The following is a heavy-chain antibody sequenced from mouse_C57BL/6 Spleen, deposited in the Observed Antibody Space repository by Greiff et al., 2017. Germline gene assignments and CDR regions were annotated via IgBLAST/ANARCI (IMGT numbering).Heavy chain of an antibody. CDR2: ISSGGDYI. J-gene: IGHJ3*01. V-gene: IGHV5-9-1*02. D-gene: IGHD1-1*01. CDR3: TRDRDFNYYGSSPAWFAY. CDR1: GFTFSSYA. Sequence: EVQGVESGEGLVKPGGSLKLSCAASGFTFSSYAMSWVRQTPEKRLEWVAYISSGGDYIYYADTVKGRFTISRDNARNTLYLQMSSLKSEDTAMYYCTRDRDFNYYGSSPAWFAYWGQGTLVTVSA.